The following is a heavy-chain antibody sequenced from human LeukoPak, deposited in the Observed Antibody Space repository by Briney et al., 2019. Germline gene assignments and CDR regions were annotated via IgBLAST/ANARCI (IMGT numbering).Heavy chain of an antibody. Sequence: GGSLRPSCAASGFTFSNYGMHWVRQAPGKGLEWLAFIRYDSSNKYYADSVRGRFTISRDNSKNTLYLQMNSLRAEDTAVYYCGKGTVVVPAVADYWGQGTLVTVSS. CDR1: GFTFSNYG. J-gene: IGHJ4*02. CDR3: GKGTVVVPAVADY. D-gene: IGHD2-2*01. V-gene: IGHV3-30*02. CDR2: IRYDSSNK.